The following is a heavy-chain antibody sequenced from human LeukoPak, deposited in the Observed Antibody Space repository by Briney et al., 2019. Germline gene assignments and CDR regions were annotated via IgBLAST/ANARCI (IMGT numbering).Heavy chain of an antibody. Sequence: GRSLRLACAASGFTFSSYAMHWVSQAPGKGLEWVPVISYDGSNKYYADSVKGRFTISRDNSKNTLYLQMNSLRAEDTAVYYCARDPVHSSSWFLGYFDYWGQGTLVTVSS. CDR3: ARDPVHSSSWFLGYFDY. CDR2: ISYDGSNK. V-gene: IGHV3-30-3*01. CDR1: GFTFSSYA. J-gene: IGHJ4*02. D-gene: IGHD6-13*01.